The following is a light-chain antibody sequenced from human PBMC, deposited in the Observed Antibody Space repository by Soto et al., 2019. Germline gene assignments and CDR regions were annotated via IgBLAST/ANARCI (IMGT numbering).Light chain of an antibody. CDR3: CSYAGSSTSYV. J-gene: IGLJ1*01. Sequence: QSALTQPASVSGSPGQSITISCTGTSSDVGSYNLVSWYQQHPGKAPKLMIYEGSKRPSGVSNRFSGSKSGNTASLTISGLQAEDEADYSCCSYAGSSTSYVFGPGTKVPV. CDR1: SSDVGSYNL. CDR2: EGS. V-gene: IGLV2-23*01.